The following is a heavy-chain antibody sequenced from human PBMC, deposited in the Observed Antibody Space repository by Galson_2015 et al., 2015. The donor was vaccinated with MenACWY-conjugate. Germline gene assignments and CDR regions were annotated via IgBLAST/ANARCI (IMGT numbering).Heavy chain of an antibody. CDR3: ARGDDILTGYLGSMDV. V-gene: IGHV1-46*03. Sequence: SLKVSCTASGFTFTSYYMHWVRQAPGQGLEWMGVINASGGSTSYAQKFQGRVTVTRDTSASTVYMELSSLRSEDTAVYYCARGDDILTGYLGSMDVWGQGTTVTVSS. J-gene: IGHJ6*02. D-gene: IGHD3-9*01. CDR1: GFTFTSYY. CDR2: INASGGST.